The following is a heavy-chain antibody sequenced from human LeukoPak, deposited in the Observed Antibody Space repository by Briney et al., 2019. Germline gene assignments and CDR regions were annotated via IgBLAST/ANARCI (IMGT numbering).Heavy chain of an antibody. CDR1: GGSISSSSYY. D-gene: IGHD3-22*01. Sequence: SETLSLTCTVSGGSISSSSYYWGWIRQPPGKVLEWFGSIYYSGSTYYNPSLKSRVTISVDTSKNQFSLKLSSVTAADTAVYYCARARGYYGSSGYYYSRAFDIWGQGTMVTVSS. CDR3: ARARGYYGSSGYYYSRAFDI. CDR2: IYYSGST. V-gene: IGHV4-39*07. J-gene: IGHJ3*02.